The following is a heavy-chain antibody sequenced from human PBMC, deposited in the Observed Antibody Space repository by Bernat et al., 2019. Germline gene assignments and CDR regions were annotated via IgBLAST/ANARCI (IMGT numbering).Heavy chain of an antibody. Sequence: QVQLVESGGGVVQPGRSLRLSCAASGFTFSSYAMHWVRQAPGKGLEWVAVISYDGSNKYYADSRKGRFTISRDNSKNTLYLQMNSLRAEDTAVYYCAREAPIDRMITFGGVIVRRNFDYWGQGTLVTVSS. D-gene: IGHD3-16*02. CDR3: AREAPIDRMITFGGVIVRRNFDY. CDR2: ISYDGSNK. V-gene: IGHV3-30*01. CDR1: GFTFSSYA. J-gene: IGHJ4*02.